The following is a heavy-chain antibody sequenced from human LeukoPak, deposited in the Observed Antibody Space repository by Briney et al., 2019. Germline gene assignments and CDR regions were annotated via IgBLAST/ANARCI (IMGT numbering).Heavy chain of an antibody. CDR3: AKDTTTTPYYYHYIDV. J-gene: IGHJ6*03. CDR2: ITDTGGST. V-gene: IGHV3-23*01. Sequence: GGSLRLSCAASGFIFSTNAMCWVRQAPGKGLEWVSAITDTGGSTSYADFVKGRFTISRDNSKNTLFLQMSSLRAEDTAVYHCAKDTTTTPYYYHYIDVWGRGTTVTVSS. CDR1: GFIFSTNA. D-gene: IGHD5-12*01.